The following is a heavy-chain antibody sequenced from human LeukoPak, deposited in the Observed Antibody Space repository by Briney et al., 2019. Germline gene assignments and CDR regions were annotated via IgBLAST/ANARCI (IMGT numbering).Heavy chain of an antibody. V-gene: IGHV4-34*01. CDR1: RGSFSGYY. CDR2: INHSGST. Sequence: SETLSLTCAVYRGSFSGYYWSWIRQPPGKGLEWIGEINHSGSTNYNPSLKSRVTISVDTSKNQFSLKLSSVTAADTAVYYCARHTFYYYDSSGYYERPFDYWGQGTLVTVSS. J-gene: IGHJ4*02. CDR3: ARHTFYYYDSSGYYERPFDY. D-gene: IGHD3-22*01.